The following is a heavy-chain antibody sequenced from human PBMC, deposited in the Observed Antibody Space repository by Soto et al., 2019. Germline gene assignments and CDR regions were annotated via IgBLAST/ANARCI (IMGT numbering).Heavy chain of an antibody. CDR1: GFTFSMFS. D-gene: IGHD4-17*01. CDR3: VHPRSTVQIPPT. V-gene: IGHV3-64D*06. Sequence: PWGSLRLSCSASGFTFSMFSMHWVRQAPGKGLEYVSGISSNGDSTYYADSVKGRFTISRDNSKNTLYLQMSSLRAVDTAVYYCVHPRSTVQIPPTWGQGTLVTVSS. J-gene: IGHJ5*02. CDR2: ISSNGDST.